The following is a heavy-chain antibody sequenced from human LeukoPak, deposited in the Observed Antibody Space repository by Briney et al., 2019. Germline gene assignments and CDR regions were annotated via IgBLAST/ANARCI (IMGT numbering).Heavy chain of an antibody. CDR1: GFTFSSYA. Sequence: GGSLTPSCAASGFTFSSYAMGWVREAPARGLEWVSSLRGNGDTFYADSVKGRFTISRDNPRNTLFMEMNSLRAEDTALYYCAIMHTYYDGRGYWVQWRQGTVVTVSS. J-gene: IGHJ4*02. V-gene: IGHV3-23*01. CDR2: LRGNGDT. CDR3: AIMHTYYDGRGYWVQ. D-gene: IGHD3-22*01.